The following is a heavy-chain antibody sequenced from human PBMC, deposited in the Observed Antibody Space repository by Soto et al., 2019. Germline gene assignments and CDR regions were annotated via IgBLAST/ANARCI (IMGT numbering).Heavy chain of an antibody. V-gene: IGHV3-30*18. CDR2: ISYDGSNK. J-gene: IGHJ4*02. CDR1: GFTFSSYG. Sequence: PGGSLRLSCAASGFTFSSYGMHWVRQAPGKGLEWVAVISYDGSNKYYADSVKGRFTISRDNSKNTLYLQMNSLRAEDTAVYYCAKDVGISDYWGQGTLVTVSS. CDR3: AKDVGISDY. D-gene: IGHD1-20*01.